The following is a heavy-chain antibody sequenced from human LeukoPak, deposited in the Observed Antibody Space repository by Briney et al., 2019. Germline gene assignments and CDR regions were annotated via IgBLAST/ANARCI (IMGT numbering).Heavy chain of an antibody. J-gene: IGHJ4*02. Sequence: SETLSLTCTVSGGSISSGSYYWSWIRQPAGKGLEWIGRIYTSGSTNYNPSLKSRVTISVDTSKNQFSLKLSSVTAADTAVYYCAIWVTFGGVIVSDYWGQGTLVTVSS. CDR2: IYTSGST. D-gene: IGHD3-16*02. CDR1: GGSISSGSYY. CDR3: AIWVTFGGVIVSDY. V-gene: IGHV4-61*02.